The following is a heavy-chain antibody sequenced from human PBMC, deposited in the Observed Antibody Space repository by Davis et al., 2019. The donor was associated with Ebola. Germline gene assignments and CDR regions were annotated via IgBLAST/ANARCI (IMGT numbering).Heavy chain of an antibody. CDR2: IYYSGST. V-gene: IGHV4-39*07. CDR1: GGSISSSSYY. D-gene: IGHD3-10*01. Sequence: PSETLSLTCTVSGGSISSSSYYWGWIRQPPGKGLEWIGSIYYSGSTYYNPSLKSRVTMSVDTSKNQFSLKLSSVTAADTAVYYCARDSAGGSQRAYYYYMDVWGKGTTVTVSS. J-gene: IGHJ6*03. CDR3: ARDSAGGSQRAYYYYMDV.